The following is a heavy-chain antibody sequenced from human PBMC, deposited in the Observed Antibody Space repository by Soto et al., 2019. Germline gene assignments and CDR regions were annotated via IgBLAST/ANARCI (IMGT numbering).Heavy chain of an antibody. D-gene: IGHD3-10*01. J-gene: IGHJ5*02. CDR1: GFTFSSYA. Sequence: PGGSLRLSCAASGFTFSSYAMSWVRQAPGKGLEWVSAISGSGGSTYYADSVKGRFTISRDNSKNTLYLQMNSLRAEDTAVYYCAKDPPTYYGSAPSWLDPWGQGTLVTVSS. CDR2: ISGSGGST. CDR3: AKDPPTYYGSAPSWLDP. V-gene: IGHV3-23*01.